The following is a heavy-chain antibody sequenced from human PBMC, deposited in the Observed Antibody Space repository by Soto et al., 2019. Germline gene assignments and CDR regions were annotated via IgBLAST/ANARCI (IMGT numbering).Heavy chain of an antibody. CDR2: IKEDGSEA. J-gene: IGHJ6*02. V-gene: IGHV3-7*05. CDR3: ARDWGAPGRGSALGYYYHFGMDV. CDR1: GFTFSTYW. Sequence: EVQLVESGGGLVQPGGSLRLSCAASGFTFSTYWMNWVRQAPGKGLEWVANIKEDGSEAYYVDSVKGRFTISRDKAKNSLYLDMNRLRGEDTAVYYCARDWGAPGRGSALGYYYHFGMDVWGQGTTVTVPS. D-gene: IGHD3-16*01.